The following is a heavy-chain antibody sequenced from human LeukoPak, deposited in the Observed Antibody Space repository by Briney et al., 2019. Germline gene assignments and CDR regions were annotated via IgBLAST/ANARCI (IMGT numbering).Heavy chain of an antibody. CDR1: GYTFTGYY. D-gene: IGHD3-10*01. CDR3: ARSGYYYGSGSYYNRKWDNWFDP. CDR2: IIPIFGTA. J-gene: IGHJ5*02. V-gene: IGHV1-69*05. Sequence: GASVTVSCKASGYTFTGYYMHWVRQAPGQGLEWMGGIIPIFGTANYAQKFQGRVTITTDESTSTAYMELSSLRSEDTAVYYCARSGYYYGSGSYYNRKWDNWFDPWGQGTLVTVSS.